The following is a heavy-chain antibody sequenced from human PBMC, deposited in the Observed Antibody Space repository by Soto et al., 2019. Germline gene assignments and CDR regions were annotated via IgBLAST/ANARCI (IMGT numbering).Heavy chain of an antibody. D-gene: IGHD3-10*01. CDR1: GGSISSYY. Sequence: QVQLQESGPGLVKPSETLSLTCTVSGGSISSYYWSWIRQPPGKGLEWIGYIYYSGSTNYNPSLKSRVTISVDTSKNQVSLKLSSVTAADTAVYYCARQWWFGELLYSIPWSDNWFDPWGQGTLVTVSS. J-gene: IGHJ5*02. CDR2: IYYSGST. V-gene: IGHV4-59*08. CDR3: ARQWWFGELLYSIPWSDNWFDP.